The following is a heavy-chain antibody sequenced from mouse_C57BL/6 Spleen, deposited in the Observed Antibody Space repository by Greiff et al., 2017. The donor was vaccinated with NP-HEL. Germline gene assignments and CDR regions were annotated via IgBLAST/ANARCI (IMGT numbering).Heavy chain of an antibody. Sequence: EVMLVESGGGLVKPGGSLKLSCAASGFTFSDYGMHWVRQAPEKGLEWVAYISSGSSTIYYADTVQGRFTISRDNAKNTLYLQMSSLQSEDTAMYYCANLGREDYFDYWGQGTTLTVSS. CDR3: ANLGREDYFDY. CDR1: GFTFSDYG. CDR2: ISSGSSTI. J-gene: IGHJ2*01. D-gene: IGHD4-1*01. V-gene: IGHV5-17*03.